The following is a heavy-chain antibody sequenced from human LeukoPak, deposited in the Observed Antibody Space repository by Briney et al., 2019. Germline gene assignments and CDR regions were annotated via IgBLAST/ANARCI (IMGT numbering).Heavy chain of an antibody. V-gene: IGHV3-7*01. J-gene: IGHJ4*02. CDR3: AAWTDRGYNF. Sequence: GESLRRSCAASGFTFSGSWMNWVRQAPGKGLEWVANINPDGSQKRFVDSVMGRFTMSRDNAKNSLYLQMNSLRVEDTAVFYCAAWTDRGYNFWGQGTLVTVSS. D-gene: IGHD5-24*01. CDR2: INPDGSQK. CDR1: GFTFSGSW.